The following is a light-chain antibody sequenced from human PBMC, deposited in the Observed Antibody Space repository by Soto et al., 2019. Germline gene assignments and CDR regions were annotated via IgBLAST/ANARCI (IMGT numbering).Light chain of an antibody. CDR3: QQYGSSSWT. CDR1: QGIKNY. V-gene: IGKV3-20*01. J-gene: IGKJ1*01. Sequence: EIVLTQSPATLSVSPGERATLSFRASQGIKNYLAWFQQKPGQAPRLLIYGASSRATGIPDRFSGSGSGTDFTLTISRLEPEDFAVYYCQQYGSSSWTFGQGTKVDIK. CDR2: GAS.